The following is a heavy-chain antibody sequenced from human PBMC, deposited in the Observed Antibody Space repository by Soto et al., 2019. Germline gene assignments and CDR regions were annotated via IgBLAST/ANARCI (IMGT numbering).Heavy chain of an antibody. D-gene: IGHD1-26*01. CDR2: ISYDGSNK. CDR1: GFSFSSYG. Sequence: LRLSCAASGFSFSSYGMHWVRQAPGKGLEWVAVISYDGSNKYYADSVKGRFTISRDNSKNTLYLQMNSLRAEDTAVYYCAKDVVVGATTGLGDYYYYYGMDVWGQGTTVTVSS. V-gene: IGHV3-30*18. CDR3: AKDVVVGATTGLGDYYYYYGMDV. J-gene: IGHJ6*02.